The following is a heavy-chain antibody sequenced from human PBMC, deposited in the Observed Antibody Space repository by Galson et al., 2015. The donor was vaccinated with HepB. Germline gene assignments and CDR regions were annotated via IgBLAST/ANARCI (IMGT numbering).Heavy chain of an antibody. J-gene: IGHJ4*02. CDR3: ARDYYGSGSYWLSFDY. Sequence: SVTVSCKASGSTFTSYGISWVRQAPGQGLEWMGWISAYNGNTNYAQKLQGRVTMTTDTSTSTAYMELRSLRSDDTAVYYCARDYYGSGSYWLSFDYWGQGTLVTVSS. CDR1: GSTFTSYG. D-gene: IGHD3-10*01. CDR2: ISAYNGNT. V-gene: IGHV1-18*04.